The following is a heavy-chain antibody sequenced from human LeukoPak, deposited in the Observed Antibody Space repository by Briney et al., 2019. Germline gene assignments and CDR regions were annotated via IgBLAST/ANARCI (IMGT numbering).Heavy chain of an antibody. CDR1: GFIFANNA. D-gene: IGHD6-19*01. CDR3: ARGYGWYYLDY. J-gene: IGHJ4*02. CDR2: IRSRFYGETT. V-gene: IGHV3-49*04. Sequence: AGGSLRPSCAPSGFIFANNAMTWVRHAPEKGLEWVGFIRSRFYGETTDYAASVKDRFTTARDDTKRIAYLQMNSLTTEDAGMYYCARGYGWYYLDYWGQGTLVTVSS.